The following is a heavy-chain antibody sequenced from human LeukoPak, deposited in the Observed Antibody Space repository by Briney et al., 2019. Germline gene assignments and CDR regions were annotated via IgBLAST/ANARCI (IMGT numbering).Heavy chain of an antibody. CDR2: ISSRSSNI. CDR1: GFDFSSYA. CDR3: ARALYYDILTNYQTHTYYFDY. D-gene: IGHD3-9*01. V-gene: IGHV3-21*01. J-gene: IGHJ4*02. Sequence: GGSLRLSCAAPGFDFSSYAMSWVRQPPGKGLEWVSSISSRSSNIYYADSMKGRFTVSRDNAKNSLYLQMNSLRAEDTAVYYCARALYYDILTNYQTHTYYFDYWGQGTLLTVSS.